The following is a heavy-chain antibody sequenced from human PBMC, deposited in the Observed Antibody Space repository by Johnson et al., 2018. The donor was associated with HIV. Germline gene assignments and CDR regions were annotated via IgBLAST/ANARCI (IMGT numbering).Heavy chain of an antibody. D-gene: IGHD6-6*01. J-gene: IGHJ3*02. CDR1: GIIVTGNF. Sequence: QVQLVESRGVLVQPGGSLRLSCAASGIIVTGNFMSWVRQAPGKGLEWVAVISYDGSNKYYADSVKGRFTISRDNSKNTLYLQMNSLRVEDTAVYYCASGAYSSSLTFDIWGQGTMVTVSS. V-gene: IGHV3-30*14. CDR2: ISYDGSNK. CDR3: ASGAYSSSLTFDI.